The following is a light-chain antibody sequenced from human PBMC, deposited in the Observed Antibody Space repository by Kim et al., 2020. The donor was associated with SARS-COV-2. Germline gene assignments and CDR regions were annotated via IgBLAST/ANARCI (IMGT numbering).Light chain of an antibody. Sequence: SYELTQPPSVSVSPGQTARITCSGDALPKQYAYRFQQKPGQAPVVVIYEDTERPSGIPERFSGSTSGTTVTLTISGVQAEDEADYYCQSADSTDTFWVFGGGTQLTVL. CDR2: EDT. V-gene: IGLV3-25*03. CDR1: ALPKQY. CDR3: QSADSTDTFWV. J-gene: IGLJ3*02.